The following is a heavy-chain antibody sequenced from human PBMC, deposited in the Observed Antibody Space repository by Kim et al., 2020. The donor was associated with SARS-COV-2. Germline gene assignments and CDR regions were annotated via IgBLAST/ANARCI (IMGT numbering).Heavy chain of an antibody. J-gene: IGHJ4*02. D-gene: IGHD3-9*01. CDR1: GDSLSADGSF. V-gene: IGHV4-30-4*01. CDR2: IHHSGKT. Sequence: SETLSLTCAVSGDSLSADGSFWSWIRQTPGKGLEWVGYIHHSGKTWYNPSLRSRLFMSLDTSTSHFSLTLTSVTAADTAVYYCARDNTGYSYIDHWGLGTLVSVSS. CDR3: ARDNTGYSYIDH.